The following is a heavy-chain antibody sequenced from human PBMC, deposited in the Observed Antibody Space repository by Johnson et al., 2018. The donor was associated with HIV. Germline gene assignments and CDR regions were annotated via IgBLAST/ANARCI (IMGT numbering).Heavy chain of an antibody. Sequence: QVQLVESGGGLVQPWGSLRLSCAASGFTFSSYAMSWVRQAPGKGLEWVAFIRYDGSIQYYADSVKGRFTISRDNSKNTLYLQMNSLRAEDTAVYYCARGGVIHDAFDIWGQGTMVTLSS. J-gene: IGHJ3*02. V-gene: IGHV3-30*02. D-gene: IGHD3-3*01. CDR3: ARGGVIHDAFDI. CDR2: IRYDGSIQ. CDR1: GFTFSSYA.